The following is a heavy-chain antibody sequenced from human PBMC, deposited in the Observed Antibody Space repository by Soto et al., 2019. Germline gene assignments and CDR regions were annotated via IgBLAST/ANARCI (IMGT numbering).Heavy chain of an antibody. D-gene: IGHD3-22*01. J-gene: IGHJ3*02. CDR2: IIPIFGTA. V-gene: IGHV1-69*01. Sequence: QVQLVQSGAEVKKPGSSVKVSCKASGGTFSSYAISWVRQAPGQGLEWMGGIIPIFGTANYAQKFQGRVTITEDESTSTAYMELSSLRSEDTAVYYCARGLRYYDSSGYNAFDIWGQGTMVTVSS. CDR3: ARGLRYYDSSGYNAFDI. CDR1: GGTFSSYA.